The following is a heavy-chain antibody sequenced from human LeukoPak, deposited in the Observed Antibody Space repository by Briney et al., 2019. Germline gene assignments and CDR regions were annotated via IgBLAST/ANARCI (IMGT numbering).Heavy chain of an antibody. V-gene: IGHV4-38-2*02. D-gene: IGHD5-18*01. CDR2: LYHSGNS. CDR3: ARGIQLWLNWFDP. CDR1: GYSISSGYY. J-gene: IGHJ5*02. Sequence: SETLSLTCTVSGYSISSGYYWGWIRQPPGKGLEWIGSLYHSGNSYYNPSLKSRATISVDTSKNHFSLKLSSVTAADTAVYYCARGIQLWLNWFDPWGQGTLVTVSS.